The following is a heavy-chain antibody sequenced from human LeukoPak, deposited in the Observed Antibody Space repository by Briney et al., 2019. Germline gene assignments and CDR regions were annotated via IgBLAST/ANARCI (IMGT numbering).Heavy chain of an antibody. J-gene: IGHJ4*02. CDR3: ARAVGGSRLDY. D-gene: IGHD1-26*01. V-gene: IGHV4-30-2*05. CDR2: IYHSGST. CDR1: GGSISSGGYS. Sequence: SETLSLTCAVSGGSISSGGYSWSWIRQPPGKGLEWIGYIYHSGSTYYNPSLKSRVTISVDTSKNQFSLKLSSVTAADTAVYYCARAVGGSRLDYWGQGTLVTVSS.